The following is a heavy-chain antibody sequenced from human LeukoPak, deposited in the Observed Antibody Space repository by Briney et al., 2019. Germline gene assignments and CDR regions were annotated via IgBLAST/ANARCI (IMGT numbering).Heavy chain of an antibody. CDR2: IIPIFGTA. Sequence: ASVKVSCKASGYTFTNYAISWVRQAPGQGLEWMGGIIPIFGTANYAQKFQGRVTITADESTSTAYMELSSLRSEDTAVYYCARDNGSSRSYYYYYYMDVWGKGTTVTISS. CDR1: GYTFTNYA. CDR3: ARDNGSSRSYYYYYYMDV. J-gene: IGHJ6*03. V-gene: IGHV1-69*13. D-gene: IGHD6-13*01.